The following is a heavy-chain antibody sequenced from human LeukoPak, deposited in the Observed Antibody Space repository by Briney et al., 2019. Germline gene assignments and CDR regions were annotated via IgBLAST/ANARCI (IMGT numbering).Heavy chain of an antibody. J-gene: IGHJ3*02. Sequence: SETLPLTCTVSGGSISSSSYYWGWIRQPPGKGLEWIGSIYYSGSTYYNPSLKSRVTISVDTSRNQFSLKLRSVTAADTAVYYCARTNYYDTSGYYEDAFDIWGQGTMVTVSS. D-gene: IGHD3-22*01. CDR3: ARTNYYDTSGYYEDAFDI. V-gene: IGHV4-39*07. CDR2: IYYSGST. CDR1: GGSISSSSYY.